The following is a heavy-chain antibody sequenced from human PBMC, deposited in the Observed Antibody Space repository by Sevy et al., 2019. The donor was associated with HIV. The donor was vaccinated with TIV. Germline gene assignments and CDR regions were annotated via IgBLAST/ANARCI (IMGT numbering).Heavy chain of an antibody. D-gene: IGHD2-21*01. CDR2: ISAYNGNT. Sequence: ASVKVSCKASGYTFTNYGISWVRQASGQGLEWMGWISAYNGNTNYAQKLQDRVTMTTDTSTSTAYMELRSLRSDDTAIYYCARDFVVGSSGPNWFDPWGQRTLVTVSS. V-gene: IGHV1-18*01. J-gene: IGHJ5*02. CDR1: GYTFTNYG. CDR3: ARDFVVGSSGPNWFDP.